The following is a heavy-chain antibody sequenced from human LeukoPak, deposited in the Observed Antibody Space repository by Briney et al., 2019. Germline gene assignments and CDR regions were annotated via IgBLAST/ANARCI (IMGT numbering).Heavy chain of an antibody. Sequence: ASVKVSCKASGYTFTSYYMHWVRQAPGQGLEWMGIINPSGGSTSYAQKSQGRVTMTRDTSTSTVYMELSSLRSEDTAVYYCARDRSLAYCGGDCYSISSFDYWGRGTLVTVSS. CDR2: INPSGGST. CDR3: ARDRSLAYCGGDCYSISSFDY. CDR1: GYTFTSYY. V-gene: IGHV1-46*01. D-gene: IGHD2-21*02. J-gene: IGHJ4*02.